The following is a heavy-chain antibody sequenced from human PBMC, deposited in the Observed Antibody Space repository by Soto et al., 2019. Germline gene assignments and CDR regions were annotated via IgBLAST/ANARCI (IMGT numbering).Heavy chain of an antibody. Sequence: EVQLVESGGGLVQPGGSLRLSCAASGFTVSSNYMSWVRKAPGKGLEWVAVIYSGGSTYYADSVKGRFIISRDNSENTLFLQMNSLRAEDTAVYYCGRDKAVGATDYWGQGTLVTVS. V-gene: IGHV3-66*01. CDR2: IYSGGST. CDR1: GFTVSSNY. J-gene: IGHJ4*02. D-gene: IGHD1-26*01. CDR3: GRDKAVGATDY.